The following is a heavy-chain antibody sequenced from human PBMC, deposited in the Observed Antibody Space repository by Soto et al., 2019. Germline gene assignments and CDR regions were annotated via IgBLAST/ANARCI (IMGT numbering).Heavy chain of an antibody. D-gene: IGHD3-10*01. CDR3: ARGRSFSYDSTPPPMFDP. Sequence: GGSLRLSCAGSGFAFSTFDIHWVRQAPGKGLEWVLGIGTLSDTFYAASVQGRFTISRQNAKNSVYLQMNSLRAGDTAFYYCARGRSFSYDSTPPPMFDPWGQGTLVTVSS. CDR2: IGTLSDT. V-gene: IGHV3-13*01. J-gene: IGHJ5*02. CDR1: GFAFSTFD.